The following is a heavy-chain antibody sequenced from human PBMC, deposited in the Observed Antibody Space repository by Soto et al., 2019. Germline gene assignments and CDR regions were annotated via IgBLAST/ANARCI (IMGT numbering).Heavy chain of an antibody. CDR1: GGSISSSRDY. CDR2: IYYSGST. CDR3: ARLSFYDILTGYYYYYYGMDV. Sequence: SETLALTCTVSGGSISSSRDYWGWIRQPPGKGLEWIGSIYYSGSTYYNPSLKSRVTISVDTSKNQFSLKLSSVTAADTAVYYCARLSFYDILTGYYYYYYGMDVWGQGTTVTGSS. D-gene: IGHD3-9*01. V-gene: IGHV4-39*01. J-gene: IGHJ6*02.